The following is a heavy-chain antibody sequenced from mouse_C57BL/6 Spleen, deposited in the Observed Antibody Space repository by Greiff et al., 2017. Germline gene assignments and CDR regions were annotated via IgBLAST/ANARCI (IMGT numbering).Heavy chain of an antibody. V-gene: IGHV3-6*01. J-gene: IGHJ1*03. Sequence: EVKLQESGPGLVKPSQSLSLTCSVTCYSITSGYYWNWIRQFPGNKLEWMGYISYDGSNNYNPSLKNRISITRDTSKNQFFLKLNSVTTEDTATYYCARETGYYGFWYFDVWGTGTTVTVSS. CDR3: ARETGYYGFWYFDV. CDR2: ISYDGSN. D-gene: IGHD1-1*01. CDR1: CYSITSGYY.